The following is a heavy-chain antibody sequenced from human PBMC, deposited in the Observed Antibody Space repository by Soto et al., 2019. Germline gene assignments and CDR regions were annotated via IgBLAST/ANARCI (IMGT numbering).Heavy chain of an antibody. CDR2: IKSKTDGGTT. Sequence: EVQLVESGGGLVKPGGSLRLSCAASGFTFSNAWMSWVRQAPGKGLEWVGRIKSKTDGGTTDYAAPGKGRFTISRDDSKNTLYLQMNSLKTEDTAVYYCTTGLYGSGSSGGMDVWGQGTTVTVSS. V-gene: IGHV3-15*01. CDR3: TTGLYGSGSSGGMDV. J-gene: IGHJ6*02. CDR1: GFTFSNAW. D-gene: IGHD3-10*01.